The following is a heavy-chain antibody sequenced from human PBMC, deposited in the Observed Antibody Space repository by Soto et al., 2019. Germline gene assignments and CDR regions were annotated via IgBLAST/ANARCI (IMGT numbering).Heavy chain of an antibody. CDR1: GDSISSGNIY. CDR3: ARVTMVRGIMADY. V-gene: IGHV4-30-4*01. CDR2: IYYTGST. D-gene: IGHD3-10*01. J-gene: IGHJ4*02. Sequence: QVQLQESGPGVLKPSQTLSLTCTVSGDSISSGNIYWSWVRQPPEKGLEWIGYIYYTGSTYYNPSLKSRVTLTVNTSKNQFSLTVTSVTAADTAVYYCARVTMVRGIMADYWGQGTLVTVSS.